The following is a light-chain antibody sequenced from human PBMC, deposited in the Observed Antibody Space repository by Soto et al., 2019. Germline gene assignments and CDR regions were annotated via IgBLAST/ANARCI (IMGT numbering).Light chain of an antibody. CDR1: QSINRW. CDR2: DAS. CDR3: QQFHSFPIT. J-gene: IGKJ5*01. Sequence: DIQMTQSPSTLSASAGDRVTITCRASQSINRWLAWYQQKPGKAPKLLINDASSLESGVPSRFSGSGSGTEFTLTISSLQHDDFATYYCQQFHSFPITFGQGTRLDVK. V-gene: IGKV1-5*01.